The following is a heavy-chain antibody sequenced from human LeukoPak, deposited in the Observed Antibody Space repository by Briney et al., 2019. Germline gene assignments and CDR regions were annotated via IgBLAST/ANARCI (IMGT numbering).Heavy chain of an antibody. CDR1: GGSISSSSYY. J-gene: IGHJ6*03. V-gene: IGHV4-39*07. D-gene: IGHD2-2*01. CDR2: IYTSGST. Sequence: SETLSLTCTVSGGSISSSSYYWGWIRQPPGKGLEWIGRIYTSGSTNYNPSLKSRVTMSVDTSKNQFSLKLSSVTAADTAVYYCARDAVPAAIRYYYYYMDVWGKGTTVTVSS. CDR3: ARDAVPAAIRYYYYYMDV.